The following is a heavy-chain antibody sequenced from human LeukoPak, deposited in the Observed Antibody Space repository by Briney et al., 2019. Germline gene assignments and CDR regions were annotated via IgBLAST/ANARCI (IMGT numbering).Heavy chain of an antibody. Sequence: NPSETLSLTCAVYGGSFSGYYRSWIRQSPGKGLEWIGEINHSGSTNYNPSLKSRVTTSVDTSKNQFSLKLSSVTAADTAVYYCARRRQYDSSLFWNFDLWGRGTLVTVSS. CDR1: GGSFSGYY. V-gene: IGHV4-34*01. D-gene: IGHD6-6*01. CDR3: ARRRQYDSSLFWNFDL. J-gene: IGHJ2*01. CDR2: INHSGST.